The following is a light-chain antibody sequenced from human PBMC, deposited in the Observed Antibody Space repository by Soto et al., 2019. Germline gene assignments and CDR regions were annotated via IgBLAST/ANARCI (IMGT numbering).Light chain of an antibody. J-gene: IGKJ5*01. CDR2: SAS. CDR1: QSVRST. Sequence: EIVMTQSPATLSVSPGERATLSCRAIQSVRSTLAWYQQKPGQAPRLLIYSASTRATGVPARFSGSGSGTEFTLTISSLQSEDFAVYYCQQRSNWPPEITFGQGTRLEIK. V-gene: IGKV3-15*01. CDR3: QQRSNWPPEIT.